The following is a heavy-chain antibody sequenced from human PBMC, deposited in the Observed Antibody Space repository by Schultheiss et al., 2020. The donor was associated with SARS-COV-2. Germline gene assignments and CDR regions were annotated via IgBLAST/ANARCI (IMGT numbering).Heavy chain of an antibody. J-gene: IGHJ6*02. Sequence: SVKVSCKASGGTFSSYAISWVRQAPGQGLEWMGGIIPIFGTANYAQKFQGRVTITADESTSTAYMELSSLGSEETAVYYCARVRAAIHPSRNYYYYGMDVWGQGTAVNVYS. D-gene: IGHD2-2*01. V-gene: IGHV1-69*13. CDR1: GGTFSSYA. CDR3: ARVRAAIHPSRNYYYYGMDV. CDR2: IIPIFGTA.